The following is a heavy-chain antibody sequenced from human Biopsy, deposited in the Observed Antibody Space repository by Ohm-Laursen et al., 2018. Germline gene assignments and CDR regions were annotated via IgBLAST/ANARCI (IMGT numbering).Heavy chain of an antibody. D-gene: IGHD3-22*01. Sequence: SDTLSLTCAVYGESFNGYYWSWIRQTPGKGLEWIGEINHSGRTNYNPSLKSRVTISVDTSKNQFSLKARSVTAADMAVYYCVRGVDYYDPYHYYALDVWGQGTTVTVSS. CDR1: GESFNGYY. V-gene: IGHV4-34*01. CDR2: INHSGRT. CDR3: VRGVDYYDPYHYYALDV. J-gene: IGHJ6*02.